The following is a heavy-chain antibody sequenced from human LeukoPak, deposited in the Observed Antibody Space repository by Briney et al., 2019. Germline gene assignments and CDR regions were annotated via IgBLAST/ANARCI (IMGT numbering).Heavy chain of an antibody. CDR3: TTSTVMTY. CDR2: IKSKTDGGTA. J-gene: IGHJ4*02. Sequence: GGSLRLSCAASGFTFSSYWMSWVRQAPGKGLEWVGRIKSKTDGGTADYAAPVNDRFTISRDDSKNTLYLQMNSLKTEDTAVYYCTTSTVMTYWGQGTLVTVSS. V-gene: IGHV3-15*01. CDR1: GFTFSSYW. D-gene: IGHD4-17*01.